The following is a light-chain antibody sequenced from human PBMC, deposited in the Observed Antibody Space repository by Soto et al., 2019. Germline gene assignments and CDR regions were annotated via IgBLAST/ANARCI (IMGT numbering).Light chain of an antibody. Sequence: EIVLTQSPGTLSLSPGERATLSCRASQTISGTYLAWYQQKPGQAPRLLIYGVSTRATGVPARFSGSGSGTEFTLTISSLQSEDFATYYCQHYNIWPPVTFGQGTRLEI. V-gene: IGKV3-15*01. J-gene: IGKJ5*01. CDR3: QHYNIWPPVT. CDR2: GVS. CDR1: QTISGTY.